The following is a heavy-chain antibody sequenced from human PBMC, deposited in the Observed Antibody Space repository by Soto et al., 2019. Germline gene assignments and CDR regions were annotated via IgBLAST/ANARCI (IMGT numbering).Heavy chain of an antibody. D-gene: IGHD2-2*01. J-gene: IGHJ4*02. Sequence: ASVKVSCKASGYTFTSYGISWVRQAPGQGLEWMGWISVYNGNTNYAEKLQGRVTMTTDTSTSTAYMELRSLRSDDTAVYYCARPHCSITSCYALFDYWGQGTLVTAPQ. CDR2: ISVYNGNT. V-gene: IGHV1-18*01. CDR3: ARPHCSITSCYALFDY. CDR1: GYTFTSYG.